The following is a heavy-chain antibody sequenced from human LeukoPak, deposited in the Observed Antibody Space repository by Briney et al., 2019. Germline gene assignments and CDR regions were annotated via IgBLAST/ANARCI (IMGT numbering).Heavy chain of an antibody. D-gene: IGHD2-2*01. V-gene: IGHV4-59*05. CDR2: IYYSGST. CDR1: GGSISSYY. J-gene: IGHJ4*02. CDR3: ARQGVPANYYFDS. Sequence: SETLSLTCTVSGGSISSYYWSWIRQPAGKGLEWIGSIYYSGSTYYNPSLKSRVTISVDTSKNQFSLKLSSVTAADTAVYYCARQGVPANYYFDSWGQGTPVTVSS.